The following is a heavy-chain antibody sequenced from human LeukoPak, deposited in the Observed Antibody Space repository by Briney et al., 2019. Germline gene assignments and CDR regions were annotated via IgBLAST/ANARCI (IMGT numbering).Heavy chain of an antibody. Sequence: GGSLRLSCAASGFTFSSYEMNWVRQAPGKGLEWVSYISSSGSTIYYADSVKGRFTISRDNAKNSLYLQMNSLRAEDTAVCYCARAEMATITGYYFDYWGQGTLVTVSS. CDR3: ARAEMATITGYYFDY. V-gene: IGHV3-48*03. CDR1: GFTFSSYE. D-gene: IGHD5-24*01. J-gene: IGHJ4*02. CDR2: ISSSGSTI.